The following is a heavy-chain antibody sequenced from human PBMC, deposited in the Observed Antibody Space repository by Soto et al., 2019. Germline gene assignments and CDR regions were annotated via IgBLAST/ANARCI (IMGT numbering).Heavy chain of an antibody. CDR2: INPNSGGT. CDR1: GYTFTGYY. Sequence: ASVKVSCKVSGYTFTGYYMHWVRQAPGQGLEWMGWINPNSGGTNYAQKFQGRVTMTRDTSISTAYMELSRLRSDDTAVYYCAKGRGYSGYDPFDYWGQGTLVTVSS. D-gene: IGHD5-12*01. CDR3: AKGRGYSGYDPFDY. J-gene: IGHJ4*02. V-gene: IGHV1-2*02.